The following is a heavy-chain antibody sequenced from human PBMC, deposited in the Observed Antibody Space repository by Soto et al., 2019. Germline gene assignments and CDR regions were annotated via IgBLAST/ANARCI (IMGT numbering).Heavy chain of an antibody. V-gene: IGHV3-15*07. CDR1: GFTFSNAW. Sequence: GGSLRLSCAASGFTFSNAWMNWVRQAPGKGLEWVGRIKSKTDGGTTDYAAPVKGRFTISRDDSKNTLYLQMNSLKTEDTAVYYCTTDPYYYDSSGYYLLLAAPWGQGTLVTVSS. CDR2: IKSKTDGGTT. D-gene: IGHD3-22*01. J-gene: IGHJ5*02. CDR3: TTDPYYYDSSGYYLLLAAP.